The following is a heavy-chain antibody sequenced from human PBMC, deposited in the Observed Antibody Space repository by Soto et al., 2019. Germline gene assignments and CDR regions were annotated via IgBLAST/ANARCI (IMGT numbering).Heavy chain of an antibody. V-gene: IGHV4-4*07. CDR1: GGAISGYY. CDR2: IYSSGST. Sequence: QVQLQESGPGLVKPSETLSLNCTVTGGAISGYYWTWMRQSAGGGLEWIGRIYSSGSTNYSPSLKSRVTISLDTSMNHFSLRLSSVTAADTAVYYCARGQRFSDWFDPWGQGTLVTVSS. CDR3: ARGQRFSDWFDP. D-gene: IGHD3-3*01. J-gene: IGHJ5*02.